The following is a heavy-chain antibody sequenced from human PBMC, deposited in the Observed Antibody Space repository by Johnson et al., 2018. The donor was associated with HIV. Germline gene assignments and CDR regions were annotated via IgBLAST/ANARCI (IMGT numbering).Heavy chain of an antibody. Sequence: QVQLVESGGGLVQPGGSLRLSCAASGFTFSSYAMHWVRQAPGKGLEWVAVIWYDGSNKYYADSVQGRFTISRDNSKNTLYLQMKSLRAEDTAVYYCAKDSKRELLQGKDAFDFWGQGTMVIVSS. CDR2: IWYDGSNK. V-gene: IGHV3-30*04. J-gene: IGHJ3*01. D-gene: IGHD3-10*01. CDR3: AKDSKRELLQGKDAFDF. CDR1: GFTFSSYA.